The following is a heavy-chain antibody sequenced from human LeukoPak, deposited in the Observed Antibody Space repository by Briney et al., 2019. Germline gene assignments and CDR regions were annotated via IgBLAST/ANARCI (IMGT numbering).Heavy chain of an antibody. V-gene: IGHV3-30-3*01. D-gene: IGHD5-24*01. Sequence: GRSLRLSCAASGFTFSSYAMHWVRQAPGKGLEWVAVISYDGSNKYYADSVKGRFTISRDNSKNTLYLQMNSLRAEDTAVYYCARVERWLQFDYWGQGTLVTVSS. CDR1: GFTFSSYA. J-gene: IGHJ4*02. CDR2: ISYDGSNK. CDR3: ARVERWLQFDY.